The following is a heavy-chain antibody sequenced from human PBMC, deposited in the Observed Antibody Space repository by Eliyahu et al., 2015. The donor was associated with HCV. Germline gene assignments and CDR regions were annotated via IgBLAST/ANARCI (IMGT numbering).Heavy chain of an antibody. J-gene: IGHJ4*02. CDR2: ISGGTDTT. CDR3: AKGEPTESRLGY. D-gene: IGHD3-16*01. V-gene: IGHV3-23*01. CDR1: GFTSSTYA. Sequence: EVELLESGGGLVQPGGSLRLXCXASGFTSSTYAMFWVRQARGKGLEWVSGISGGTDTTYYADSVKGRFTISRDTSKNTVVLQMNSLRAEDTAVYYCAKGEPTESRLGYWGQGTLVTVSS.